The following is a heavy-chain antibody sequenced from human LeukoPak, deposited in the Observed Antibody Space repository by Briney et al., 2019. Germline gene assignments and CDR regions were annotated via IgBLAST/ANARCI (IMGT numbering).Heavy chain of an antibody. CDR1: GFTLSNAW. J-gene: IGHJ4*02. Sequence: PGGSLRLSCAVSGFTLSNAWMSWARQAPGKGLEWVGRIKSKTDGDTTDYAAPVKGRFTISRDESKDTLYLQMSSLKAEDTAVYYCTRDKLELRQFDYWGQGTLVTVSS. CDR3: TRDKLELRQFDY. CDR2: IKSKTDGDTT. D-gene: IGHD1-7*01. V-gene: IGHV3-15*01.